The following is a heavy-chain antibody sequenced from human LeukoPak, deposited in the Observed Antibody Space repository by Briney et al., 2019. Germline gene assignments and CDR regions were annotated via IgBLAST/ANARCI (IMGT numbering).Heavy chain of an antibody. J-gene: IGHJ4*02. CDR3: ARVRSSGWYFYYFDY. Sequence: SETLSLTCTVSGGSISSYYWSWIRQPPGKGLEWIGYIYYSGSTNYNPSLKSRVTISVDTSKNQFSLKLSSVTAADTAAYYCARVRSSGWYFYYFDYWGQGTLVTVSS. CDR1: GGSISSYY. V-gene: IGHV4-59*01. CDR2: IYYSGST. D-gene: IGHD6-19*01.